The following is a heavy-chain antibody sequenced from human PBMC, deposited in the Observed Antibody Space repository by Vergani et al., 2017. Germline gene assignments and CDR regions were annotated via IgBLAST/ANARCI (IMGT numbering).Heavy chain of an antibody. CDR1: GYSISSGYY. J-gene: IGHJ4*01. CDR2: ISASGAPT. Sequence: VQLQESGPGLVKPSETLSLTCAVSGYSISSGYYWGWIRQPPGKGLEWVSGISASGAPTYYADSVKGRVTISRDNSKNTLYLQMNSLRVEDTAVYYCARAYGRYDWFDYWGQRTLVTVSS. CDR3: ARAYGRYDWFDY. D-gene: IGHD1-20*01. V-gene: IGHV3-23*01.